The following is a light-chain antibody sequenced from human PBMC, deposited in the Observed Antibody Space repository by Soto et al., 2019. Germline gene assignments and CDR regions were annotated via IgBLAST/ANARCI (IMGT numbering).Light chain of an antibody. CDR1: QSVSSN. CDR2: GAS. J-gene: IGKJ2*01. Sequence: EIVMTQSPATLSVSPGERATLSCRASQSVSSNLAWYQQKPGQAPRLLIYGASTRATGIPARFSGSGSGTDFTLTISSLQSEDFAIYYCQQYDIWPPYTFGQGTKVDIK. CDR3: QQYDIWPPYT. V-gene: IGKV3-15*01.